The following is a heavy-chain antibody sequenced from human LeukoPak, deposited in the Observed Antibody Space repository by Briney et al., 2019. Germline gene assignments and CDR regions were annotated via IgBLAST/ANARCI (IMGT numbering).Heavy chain of an antibody. CDR3: AGLTGTTPLEYYYYYMDV. CDR2: IIPIFGTA. D-gene: IGHD1-7*01. V-gene: IGHV1-69*05. J-gene: IGHJ6*03. Sequence: SVKVSCKASGGTFSSYAISWVRQPPGQGLEWMGRIIPIFGTANYAQKFQDRVTITTHKSTSTAYMELSSLKSKDTAVYYCAGLTGTTPLEYYYYYMDVWGKGTTVTVSS. CDR1: GGTFSSYA.